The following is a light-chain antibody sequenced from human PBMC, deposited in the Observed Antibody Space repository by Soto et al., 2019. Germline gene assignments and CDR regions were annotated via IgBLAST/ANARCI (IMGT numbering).Light chain of an antibody. CDR1: SSNIRAGYD. CDR3: QSYDSSLSGSSVV. Sequence: QYVLTQPPSVSGAPGQRVTISCTGSSSNIRAGYDVHWYQQLPGTAPKLLIYGNSNRPSGVPDRFSGSKSGTSASLAITGLQAEDEADYYCQSYDSSLSGSSVVFGGGTKLTVL. J-gene: IGLJ2*01. V-gene: IGLV1-40*01. CDR2: GNS.